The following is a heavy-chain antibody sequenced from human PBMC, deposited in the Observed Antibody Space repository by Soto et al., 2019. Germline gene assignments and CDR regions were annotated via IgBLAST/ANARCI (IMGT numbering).Heavy chain of an antibody. CDR3: ARQVGYCSSTSCYGVDY. Sequence: SETLSLTCTVSGGSISSGGYYWSWIRHHPGKGLEWIGYIYYSGSTNYNPSLKSRVTISVDTSKNQFSLKLSSVTAADTAVYYCARQVGYCSSTSCYGVDYWGQGTLVTVSS. J-gene: IGHJ4*02. V-gene: IGHV4-61*08. CDR1: GGSISSGGYY. D-gene: IGHD2-2*01. CDR2: IYYSGST.